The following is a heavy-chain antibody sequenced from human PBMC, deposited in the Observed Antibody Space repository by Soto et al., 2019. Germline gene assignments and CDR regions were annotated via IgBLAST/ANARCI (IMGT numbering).Heavy chain of an antibody. CDR3: AKNVWGITIFGGMDV. CDR2: ISGSGGST. V-gene: IGHV3-23*01. Sequence: EVQLLESGGGLVQPGGSLRLSCAASGFTFSSYAMSWVRQAPGKGQGWVSAISGSGGSTYYADSVKGRFTISRDNSKNTLYLQMNSLRAEDTAVYYCAKNVWGITIFGGMDVRGQGTTVTVSS. CDR1: GFTFSSYA. J-gene: IGHJ6*02. D-gene: IGHD3-9*01.